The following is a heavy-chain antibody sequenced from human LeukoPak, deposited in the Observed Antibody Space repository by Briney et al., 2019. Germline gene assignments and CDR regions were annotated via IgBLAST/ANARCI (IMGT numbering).Heavy chain of an antibody. CDR3: ARAPRLYYYDSSGYYFRYYFDY. CDR1: GYTFTSYG. Sequence: ASVKVSCKASGYTFTSYGISWVRQATGQGLEWMGWMNPNSGNTGYAQKFQGRVTITRNTSISTAYMELSSLRSEDTAVYYCARAPRLYYYDSSGYYFRYYFDYWGQGTLVTVSS. J-gene: IGHJ4*02. CDR2: MNPNSGNT. V-gene: IGHV1-8*03. D-gene: IGHD3-22*01.